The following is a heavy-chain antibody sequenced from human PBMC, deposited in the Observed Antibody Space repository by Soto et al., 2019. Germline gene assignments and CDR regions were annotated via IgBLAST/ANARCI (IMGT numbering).Heavy chain of an antibody. CDR2: ISSSSSYI. V-gene: IGHV3-21*01. J-gene: IGHJ6*02. CDR1: GFTFSSYS. Sequence: GGSLRLSCAASGFTFSSYSMNWVRQAPGKGLEWVSSISSSSSYIYYADSVKGRFTISRDNAKNSLYLQMNSLRAEDTAVYYCARDPTQCPLVRRVVFGMDVWGQGTTVTVSS. CDR3: ARDPTQCPLVRRVVFGMDV. D-gene: IGHD6-13*01.